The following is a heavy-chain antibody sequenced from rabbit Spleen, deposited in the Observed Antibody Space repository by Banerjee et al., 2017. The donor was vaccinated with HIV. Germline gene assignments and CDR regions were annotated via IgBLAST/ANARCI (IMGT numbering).Heavy chain of an antibody. D-gene: IGHD1-1*01. Sequence: QEQLEESGGDLVKPGASLTLTCIASGVSFSGDSYMCWVRQAPGRGPEWIAYIYPGFGLKNYANSVKGRFTISSDNAQNTVFLQMTSLTASDTATYFCARGFASSSGYYLNLWGPGTLVTVS. CDR3: ARGFASSSGYYLNL. CDR1: GVSFSGDSY. J-gene: IGHJ4*01. CDR2: IYPGFGLK. V-gene: IGHV1S43*01.